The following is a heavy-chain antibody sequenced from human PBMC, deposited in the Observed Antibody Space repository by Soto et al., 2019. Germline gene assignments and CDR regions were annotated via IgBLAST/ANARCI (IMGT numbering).Heavy chain of an antibody. CDR1: GYTFTSYD. J-gene: IGHJ6*03. V-gene: IGHV1-8*01. Sequence: ASVKVSCKASGYTFTSYDINWVRQATGQGLEWMGWMNPNSGNTGYAQKFQGRVTMTRNTSISTAYMELSSLRSEDTAVYYCAREESEYSSSSGRGGYYYYYMDVWGKGTTVTVSS. CDR3: AREESEYSSSSGRGGYYYYYMDV. D-gene: IGHD6-6*01. CDR2: MNPNSGNT.